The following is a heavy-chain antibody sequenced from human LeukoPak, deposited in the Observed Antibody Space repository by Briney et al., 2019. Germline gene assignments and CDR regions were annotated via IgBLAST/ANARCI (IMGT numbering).Heavy chain of an antibody. J-gene: IGHJ4*02. CDR2: ISAYNGNT. D-gene: IGHD5-18*01. Sequence: ASVKVTCKASGYTFTSYGISWVRQAPGQGLEWMGWISAYNGNTNYAQKFQGRVTMTRDTSTSTVYMELSSLRSEDTAVYYCARDQPGYSYGYQFDYWGQGTLVTVSS. CDR3: ARDQPGYSYGYQFDY. V-gene: IGHV1-18*01. CDR1: GYTFTSYG.